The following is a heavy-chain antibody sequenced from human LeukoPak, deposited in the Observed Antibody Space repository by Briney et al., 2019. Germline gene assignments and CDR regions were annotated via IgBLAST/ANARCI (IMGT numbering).Heavy chain of an antibody. J-gene: IGHJ4*02. CDR2: IIPIFGTA. D-gene: IGHD5-12*01. Sequence: KTGGSLRLSCAASGGTFSSYAISWVRQAPGQGLEWMGGIIPIFGTANYAQKFQGRVTITADESTSTAYMELSSLRSEDTAVYYCAREAIVATLSYWGQGTLVTVSS. V-gene: IGHV1-69*01. CDR1: GGTFSSYA. CDR3: AREAIVATLSY.